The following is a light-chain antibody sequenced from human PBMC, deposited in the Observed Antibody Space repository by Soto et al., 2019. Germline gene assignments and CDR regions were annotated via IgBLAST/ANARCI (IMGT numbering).Light chain of an antibody. V-gene: IGKV3-15*01. Sequence: EIVMTQSPATLSVSPGERVTLSCRASQSVGSNLAWYQKKPGQAPRLLIYSAATRATGIPARFSGSGSGTEFTLTISSLQSEDCVVYYCQQYTKRWTFGQGTKVEIK. CDR1: QSVGSN. CDR2: SAA. CDR3: QQYTKRWT. J-gene: IGKJ1*01.